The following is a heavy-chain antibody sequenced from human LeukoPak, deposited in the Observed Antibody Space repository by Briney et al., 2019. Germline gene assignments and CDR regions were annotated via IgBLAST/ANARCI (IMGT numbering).Heavy chain of an antibody. V-gene: IGHV3-7*01. D-gene: IGHD4-4*01. CDR2: INHDGSVK. CDR1: GFTCSSSW. J-gene: IGHJ4*02. Sequence: GGSLRLSGVASGFTCSSSWMAWVRQAPGKGLQWVANINHDGSVKNYVGSVKGRFAISRDNAQNSFYLQMNSLETDDTAVYYCAKDSYSKGDYWGQGTLVTVSS. CDR3: AKDSYSKGDY.